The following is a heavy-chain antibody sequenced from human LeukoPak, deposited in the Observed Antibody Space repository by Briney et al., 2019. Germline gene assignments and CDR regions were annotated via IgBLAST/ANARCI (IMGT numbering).Heavy chain of an antibody. V-gene: IGHV4-59*01. CDR3: ARGVREISWFDY. CDR2: IYYTGIT. J-gene: IGHJ4*02. CDR1: GGYISSYY. D-gene: IGHD3-10*01. Sequence: SETLSLTCTLCGGYISSYYWTWIRQPPGKGLEWIGYIYYTGITSYNPSLKSRLTMSVDTSTNQFSLNLNSVTAADTAVYYCARGVREISWFDYWGQGTLVTLSS.